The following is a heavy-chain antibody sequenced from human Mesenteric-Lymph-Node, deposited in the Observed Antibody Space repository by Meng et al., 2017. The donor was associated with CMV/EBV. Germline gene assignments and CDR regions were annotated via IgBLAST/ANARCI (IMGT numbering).Heavy chain of an antibody. Sequence: FTFGNSAVSWVREAAGKGLGWVSVIGGGGDSTYYADSVQGRFTISRDNSKNTLYLQMNSLRAEDTAVYYCAKERLYWHSSSEDAFDIWGQGTMVTVSS. CDR2: IGGGGDST. CDR1: FTFGNSA. CDR3: AKERLYWHSSSEDAFDI. V-gene: IGHV3-23*01. J-gene: IGHJ3*02. D-gene: IGHD6-13*01.